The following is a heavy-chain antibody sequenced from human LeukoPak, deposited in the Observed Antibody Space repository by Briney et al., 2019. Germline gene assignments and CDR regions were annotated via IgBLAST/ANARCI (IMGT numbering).Heavy chain of an antibody. CDR3: AELGITMIGGV. V-gene: IGHV3-23*01. D-gene: IGHD3-10*02. J-gene: IGHJ6*04. Sequence: PGGTLRLSCGASGFTFSTYGMTWVRQAPGKGLEWVSGVSDSGTNTYYADSVKGRFTISRDNAKNSLHLQMNSLRAEDTAVYYCAELGITMIGGVWGKGTTVTISS. CDR2: VSDSGTNT. CDR1: GFTFSTYG.